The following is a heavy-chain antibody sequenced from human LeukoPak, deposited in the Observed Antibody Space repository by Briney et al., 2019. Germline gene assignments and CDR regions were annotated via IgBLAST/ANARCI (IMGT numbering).Heavy chain of an antibody. D-gene: IGHD6-13*01. V-gene: IGHV5-51*01. Sequence: KGGESLKISCKGSGYSFTSYWIGWVRQMPGKGLEWMGIIYPGDSDTKYSPSFQGQVTISADKSITTAYLQWSSLKASDTAMYYCARSETYSSSPTRFSYWGQGTLVTVSS. CDR3: ARSETYSSSPTRFSY. CDR2: IYPGDSDT. J-gene: IGHJ4*02. CDR1: GYSFTSYW.